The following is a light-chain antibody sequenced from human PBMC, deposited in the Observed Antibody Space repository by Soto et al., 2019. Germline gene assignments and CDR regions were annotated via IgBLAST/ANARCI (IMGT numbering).Light chain of an antibody. Sequence: QSAQTQPASVSGSPGQSITISCTGTSSDVGGYNYVSWYQQHPGKAPKLMIYEVSNRPSGVSNRFSGSKSGNTASLTISGLQAEDEADYYCSSYTSRSLPVFGGGTKVTVL. CDR3: SSYTSRSLPV. J-gene: IGLJ2*01. CDR2: EVS. V-gene: IGLV2-14*01. CDR1: SSDVGGYNY.